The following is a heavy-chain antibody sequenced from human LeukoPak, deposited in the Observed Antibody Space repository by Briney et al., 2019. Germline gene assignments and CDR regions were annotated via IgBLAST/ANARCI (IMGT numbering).Heavy chain of an antibody. CDR3: ARGDSSSWSLFDY. CDR1: GGSISSGYHC. Sequence: PSETLSLTCTVSGGSISSGYHCWGWLRQPPGKGLEWIGSIYESGRTHYNPSLRSRITISVDTSKNQFSLELSSVTAADTAVYYCARGDSSSWSLFDYWGQGTLVTVSS. J-gene: IGHJ4*02. V-gene: IGHV4-39*01. D-gene: IGHD6-13*01. CDR2: IYESGRT.